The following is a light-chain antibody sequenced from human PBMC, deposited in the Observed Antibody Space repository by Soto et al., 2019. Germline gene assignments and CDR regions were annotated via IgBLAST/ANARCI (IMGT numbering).Light chain of an antibody. CDR2: AAS. CDR1: QSISTY. V-gene: IGKV1-39*01. Sequence: DIQMTQSPSSLSASVGDRVTITCRASQSISTYLNWYQQKPGKAPKVLIYAASSLQSGVPSRFSGSGSGTDFTLTISRLQPDDFATYYCQQTYSTPLTFGGGTKVEIK. CDR3: QQTYSTPLT. J-gene: IGKJ4*01.